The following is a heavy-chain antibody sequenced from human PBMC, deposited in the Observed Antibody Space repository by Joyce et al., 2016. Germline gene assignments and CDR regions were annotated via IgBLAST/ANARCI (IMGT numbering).Heavy chain of an antibody. CDR2: IDPRDSYT. CDR3: ARHVTDWFDP. V-gene: IGHV5-10-1*03. Sequence: EVQLVQSGAEVKKPGESLRISCKGSGYSFTSHWISWVRQMPGKGLEWMGSIDPRDSYTDYSPSFEGHVTISGDKTISAAYLQWSSLRASDTAIYYCARHVTDWFDPWGQGTLVTVSS. J-gene: IGHJ5*02. CDR1: GYSFTSHW. D-gene: IGHD3-10*02.